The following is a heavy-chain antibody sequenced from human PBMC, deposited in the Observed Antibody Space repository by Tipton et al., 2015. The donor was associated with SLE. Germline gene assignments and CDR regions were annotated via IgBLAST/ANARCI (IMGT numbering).Heavy chain of an antibody. V-gene: IGHV1-69*01. Sequence: QVQLVQSGAEVKKPGSSVKVSCKTSGGSFSSYAVSWVRQAPGQGLQWMGGILPIFGTTNYAQKFQDRLTITADESTSTTYMELRSLTPDDTAVYYCARPFGFGEWGQGTLVTVSS. CDR1: GGSFSSYA. D-gene: IGHD3-10*01. J-gene: IGHJ4*02. CDR3: ARPFGFGE. CDR2: ILPIFGTT.